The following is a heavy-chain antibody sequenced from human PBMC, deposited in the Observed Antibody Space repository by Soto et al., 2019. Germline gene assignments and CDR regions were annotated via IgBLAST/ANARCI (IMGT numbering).Heavy chain of an antibody. CDR2: IWYDGSNK. CDR1: GCTFSSYG. CDR3: ARGGEQLVPGSGAFDI. Sequence: TGGSLRLSCAAAGCTFSSYGMHWVRQAPGKGLEWVAVIWYDGSNKYYADSVKGRFTISRDNSKNTLYLQMNSLRAEDTAVYYCARGGEQLVPGSGAFDIWGQGTMVTVSS. D-gene: IGHD6-6*01. J-gene: IGHJ3*02. V-gene: IGHV3-33*01.